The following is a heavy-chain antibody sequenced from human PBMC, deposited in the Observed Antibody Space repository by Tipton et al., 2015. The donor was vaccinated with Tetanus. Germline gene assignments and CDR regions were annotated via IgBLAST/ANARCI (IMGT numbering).Heavy chain of an antibody. D-gene: IGHD3-10*01. Sequence: QVQLVQSGPEGKKPGSSVKVSCKASGGPFRKYGISWLRLAPGQGLEWVGGIIPVFGTASYAQKFQGRVTITADDSTSTAYMELHSLRSEDTAVYYCARPYGSGSDDAFDIWGQGTMVTVSS. CDR1: GGPFRKYG. CDR3: ARPYGSGSDDAFDI. J-gene: IGHJ3*02. CDR2: IIPVFGTA. V-gene: IGHV1-69*01.